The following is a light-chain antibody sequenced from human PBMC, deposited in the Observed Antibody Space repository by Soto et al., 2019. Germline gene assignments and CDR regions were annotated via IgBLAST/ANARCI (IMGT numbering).Light chain of an antibody. CDR2: TVS. J-gene: IGKJ1*01. CDR1: QSVVYSDGNAY. Sequence: DVVMTQSPPSLPVTLGQPASISCRSSQSVVYSDGNAYLNWFHQRPGQSPRRLIYTVSNRDSGVPDRFSGDGSGTDFTLKISRVEAEDVGIYYCMQGTYLPPTFGQGTKVEI. V-gene: IGKV2-30*01. CDR3: MQGTYLPPT.